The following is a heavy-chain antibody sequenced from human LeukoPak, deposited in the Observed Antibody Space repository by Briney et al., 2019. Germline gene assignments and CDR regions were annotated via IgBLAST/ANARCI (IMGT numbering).Heavy chain of an antibody. Sequence: SETLSLTCTVSGGSISSNYWTWIRQPPGKGLEWIGHIYYSGSINYNPSLKSRVTISVDTSKNQFSLKLSSVTAADTAVYYCAGDASSSWFNGWFDPWGQGTLVTVSS. CDR1: GGSISSNY. D-gene: IGHD6-13*01. CDR3: AGDASSSWFNGWFDP. J-gene: IGHJ5*02. V-gene: IGHV4-59*01. CDR2: IYYSGSI.